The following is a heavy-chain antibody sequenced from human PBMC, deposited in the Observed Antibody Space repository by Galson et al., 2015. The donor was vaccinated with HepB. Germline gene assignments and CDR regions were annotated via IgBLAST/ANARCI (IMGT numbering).Heavy chain of an antibody. CDR2: ISDDGSNK. J-gene: IGHJ4*02. CDR1: GFSFSDYS. Sequence: SLRLSCAASGFSFSDYSMHWVRQAPGKGLEWVAVISDDGSNKWYVDSVKGRFTISRDNSEKTLFLQMNSLRPEDTAVYFCARGSRKIWPSIKAYWGQGTLVTISS. V-gene: IGHV3-30*14. D-gene: IGHD1-14*01. CDR3: ARGSRKIWPSIKAY.